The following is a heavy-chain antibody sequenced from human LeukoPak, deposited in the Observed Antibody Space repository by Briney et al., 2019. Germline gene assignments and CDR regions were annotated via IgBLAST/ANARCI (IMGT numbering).Heavy chain of an antibody. CDR2: INSDGSDT. Sequence: PGGSLRLSRAASGFTFSSYWMHWVRQAPGKGLVWVSRINSDGSDTSYADSVKGRLTISRDNAKNTLYLQMNSLRAEDTGIYYCVGGYDPHYWGQGTLVTVSS. CDR1: GFTFSSYW. J-gene: IGHJ4*02. V-gene: IGHV3-74*01. CDR3: VGGYDPHY. D-gene: IGHD2-8*02.